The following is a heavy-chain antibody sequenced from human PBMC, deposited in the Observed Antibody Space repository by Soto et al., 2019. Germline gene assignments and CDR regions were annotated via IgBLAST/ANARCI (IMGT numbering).Heavy chain of an antibody. J-gene: IGHJ5*02. Sequence: PSETLSLTCSVSGGSISSSNWWSWVRQPPGKGLEWIGEIYHSGSTNYNPSLKSRVTISVDKSKNQFSLKLSSVTAADTAVYYSARAGTRGYSGYDAARTYWFDPWGQGTLVTVSS. CDR3: ARAGTRGYSGYDAARTYWFDP. CDR1: GGSISSSNW. D-gene: IGHD5-12*01. V-gene: IGHV4-4*02. CDR2: IYHSGST.